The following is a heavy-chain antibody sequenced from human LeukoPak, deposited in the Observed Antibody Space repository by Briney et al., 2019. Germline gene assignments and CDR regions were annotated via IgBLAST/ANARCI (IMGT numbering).Heavy chain of an antibody. CDR1: GYNFTNYW. Sequence: GESLKISCQGSGYNFTNYWISWVRQMPGKGLEWMGRIDPSDSYTNYSPSFQGHVYISADKSISTAYLQWSSLKASDTAVYYCATDMTTVTSGYWGQGTAVTVSS. J-gene: IGHJ4*02. V-gene: IGHV5-10-1*01. D-gene: IGHD4-17*01. CDR3: ATDMTTVTSGY. CDR2: IDPSDSYT.